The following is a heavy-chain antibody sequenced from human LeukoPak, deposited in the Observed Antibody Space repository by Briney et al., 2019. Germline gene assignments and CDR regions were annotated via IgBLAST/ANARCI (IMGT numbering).Heavy chain of an antibody. Sequence: PGGSLRLSCVASGFTFRRDAMHWVRQAPGKGLEWVSFIPYDGISKYYVDSVKGRFTISRDNSKNTVYLQMSSLRVEDTAVYYCAKDWGETYTIDYWGQGTLVSVSS. CDR2: IPYDGISK. J-gene: IGHJ4*02. CDR3: AKDWGETYTIDY. CDR1: GFTFRRDA. D-gene: IGHD3-16*01. V-gene: IGHV3-30*02.